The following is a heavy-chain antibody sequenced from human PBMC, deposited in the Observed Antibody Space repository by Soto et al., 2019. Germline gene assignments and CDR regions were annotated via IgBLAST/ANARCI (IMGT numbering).Heavy chain of an antibody. CDR2: VSHDGRNT. V-gene: IGHV3-30*18. CDR1: GFTFSDYA. J-gene: IGHJ4*02. D-gene: IGHD6-19*01. CDR3: AKGGRQWLVTSDFNY. Sequence: VQLVESGGGVVQPGRSLRLSCAASGFTFSDYAMHWVRQAPGKGLEWVAVVSHDGRNTHYADSVKGRFTISRDSSKNPVSLEMTILRAEATAVYYCAKGGRQWLVTSDFNYWGQGALVTVSS.